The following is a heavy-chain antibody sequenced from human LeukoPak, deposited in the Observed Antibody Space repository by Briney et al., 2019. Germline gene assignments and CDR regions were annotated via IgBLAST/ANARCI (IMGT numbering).Heavy chain of an antibody. J-gene: IGHJ4*02. CDR1: GDSINTYY. CDR2: IYYRVTS. CDR3: ARAVGGDGSGSL. D-gene: IGHD3-10*01. Sequence: SETLSLTCTVSGDSINTYYWSWIRQPPGKGLEWIGYIYYRVTSDYNPSLKSRVTMSVDMSTSQISPKLSSVTAADTAVYYCARAVGGDGSGSLWGPGTLVTVSS. V-gene: IGHV4-59*01.